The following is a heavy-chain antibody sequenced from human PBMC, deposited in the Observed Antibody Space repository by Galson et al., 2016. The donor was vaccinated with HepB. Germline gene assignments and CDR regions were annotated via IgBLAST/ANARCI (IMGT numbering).Heavy chain of an antibody. J-gene: IGHJ6*03. V-gene: IGHV3-23*01. CDR2: ISGSGGRT. CDR1: GFRFNNYA. Sequence: SLRLSCAVSGFRFNNYAMSWVRQAPGKGLQWVSGISGSGGRTYYADFVKGRFAISRDNSKNTLFLQMNNLRAEDTAVYYCARDSRHSTFGVLIQGLFQHMYDWGKGTSVIVS. D-gene: IGHD3-3*01. CDR3: ARDSRHSTFGVLIQGLFQHMYD.